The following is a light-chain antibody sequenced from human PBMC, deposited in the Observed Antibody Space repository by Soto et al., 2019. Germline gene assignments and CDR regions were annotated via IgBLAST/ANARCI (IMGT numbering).Light chain of an antibody. CDR3: ATWDRSLSVGV. CDR1: SSNIGNNY. V-gene: IGLV1-51*01. J-gene: IGLJ2*01. CDR2: DND. Sequence: QSVLTQPPSVSAAPGQTVTISCSGSSSNIGNNYVFWYQQLPGTAPKLLIYDNDKQPSGIPDRFSGSKSGTSATLGITGLQTGDEADYYCATWDRSLSVGVFGGGTKLTV.